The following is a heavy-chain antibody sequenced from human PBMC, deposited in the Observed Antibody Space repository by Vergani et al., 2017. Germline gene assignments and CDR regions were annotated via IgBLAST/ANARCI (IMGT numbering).Heavy chain of an antibody. CDR3: ARDSRYCSSTSCYVGRGWFDP. D-gene: IGHD2-2*01. Sequence: QVQLVQSGAEVKKPGASVKVSCKASGYTFTSYYIHWVRQAPGQGLEWMGIINPSGGSTSYAQKFQGRVTMTRDTSTSTVYMELSSLRSEDTAVYYCARDSRYCSSTSCYVGRGWFDPWGQGTLVTVSS. CDR1: GYTFTSYY. J-gene: IGHJ5*02. V-gene: IGHV1-46*01. CDR2: INPSGGST.